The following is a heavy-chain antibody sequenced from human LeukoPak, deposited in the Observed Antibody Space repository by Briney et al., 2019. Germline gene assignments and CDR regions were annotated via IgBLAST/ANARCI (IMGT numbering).Heavy chain of an antibody. CDR1: GFTFSSYA. CDR2: ISGSGGST. V-gene: IGHV3-23*01. Sequence: GASLRLSCAASGFTFSSYAMSWVRQAPGKGPEWVSAISGSGGSTYYADSVKGRFTISRDNSKNTLYLQMNSLRAEDTAVYYCAKDAAERFLERFRWFDPWGQGTLVTVSS. D-gene: IGHD3-3*01. CDR3: AKDAAERFLERFRWFDP. J-gene: IGHJ5*02.